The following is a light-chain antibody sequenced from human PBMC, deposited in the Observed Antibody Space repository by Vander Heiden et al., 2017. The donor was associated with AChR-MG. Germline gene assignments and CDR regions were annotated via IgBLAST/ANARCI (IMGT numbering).Light chain of an antibody. J-gene: IGKJ2*01. CDR1: QSVSSD. Sequence: IVFTQAPASLPLSPGERASLAGRASQSVSSDLARYQQKPGQAPRLLIYDASDRATGIPARFSGSGYGRDFTLTISSLEREDLAVYFCQQRSNWPYTFGEGTKLEIK. CDR2: DAS. CDR3: QQRSNWPYT. V-gene: IGKV3-11*02.